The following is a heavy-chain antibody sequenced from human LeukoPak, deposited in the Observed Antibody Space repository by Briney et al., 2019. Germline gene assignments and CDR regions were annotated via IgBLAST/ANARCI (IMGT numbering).Heavy chain of an antibody. CDR1: GYTFTSYD. CDR2: MNPNSGNT. J-gene: IGHJ3*02. D-gene: IGHD3-9*01. Sequence: ASVKVSCKASGYTFTSYDINWVRQATGQGLEWMGWMNPNSGNTGYAQKFQGRVTMTRNTSISTAYMELSRLRSDDTAVYYCARDQSRYFDWLSHAFDIWGQGTMVTVSS. V-gene: IGHV1-8*01. CDR3: ARDQSRYFDWLSHAFDI.